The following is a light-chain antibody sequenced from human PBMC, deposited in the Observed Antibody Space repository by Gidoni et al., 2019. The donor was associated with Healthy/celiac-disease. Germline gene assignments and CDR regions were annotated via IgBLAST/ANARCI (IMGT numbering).Light chain of an antibody. CDR1: NLGSKS. J-gene: IGLJ1*01. V-gene: IGLV3-21*02. CDR3: QVWDSSSDHYV. CDR2: DYS. Sequence: SYVLTQPPSVSVAPGQTARITFGGNNLGSKSVHWYQQQTGQAPVLVVYDYSDRPAGIPERFSGSNAGNTATLTNSRVEAGDEADYYCQVWDSSSDHYVFGTGTKVTVL.